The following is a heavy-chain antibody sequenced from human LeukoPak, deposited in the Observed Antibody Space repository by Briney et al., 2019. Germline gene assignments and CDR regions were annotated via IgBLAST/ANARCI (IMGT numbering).Heavy chain of an antibody. D-gene: IGHD6-13*01. CDR2: IYYSEST. Sequence: WETLSLTCTGSGGSIRSYYWTWIRQPQGKGLEGIRNIYYSESTNYNPSVKSRVTISVDTSKNQLSLKLSCVSAEDTAVYYCARRDSSSWSFDYWGQGKGVMVSS. V-gene: IGHV4-59*01. J-gene: IGHJ4*02. CDR3: ARRDSSSWSFDY. CDR1: GGSIRSYY.